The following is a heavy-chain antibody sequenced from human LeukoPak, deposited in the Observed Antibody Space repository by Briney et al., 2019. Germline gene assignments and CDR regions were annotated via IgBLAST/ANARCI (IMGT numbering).Heavy chain of an antibody. Sequence: SETLSLTCGVYGGSFSGYHWTWIRLRPGKGLEWIGDIDHSGSTHYNPSLKSRVTISLDTSNNQFSLKLNSVTAADTAVYYCARGFPSSSRWFDPWGQGTLVTVSA. CDR3: ARGFPSSSRWFDP. J-gene: IGHJ5*02. CDR2: IDHSGST. CDR1: GGSFSGYH. D-gene: IGHD6-6*01. V-gene: IGHV4-34*01.